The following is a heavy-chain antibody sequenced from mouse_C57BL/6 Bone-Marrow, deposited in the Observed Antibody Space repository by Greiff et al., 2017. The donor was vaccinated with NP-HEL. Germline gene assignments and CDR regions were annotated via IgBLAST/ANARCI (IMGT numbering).Heavy chain of an antibody. CDR1: GYSITSGYD. V-gene: IGHV3-1*01. J-gene: IGHJ1*03. D-gene: IGHD1-1*01. CDR3: ARRGFYYYGSSHLYFDV. Sequence: EVKLMESGPGMVKPSQSLSLTCTVTGYSITSGYDWHWIRHFPGNKLEWMGYISYSGSTNYNPSLKSRISITHDTSKNHFFLKLNSVTTEDTATYYCARRGFYYYGSSHLYFDVWGTGTTVTVSS. CDR2: ISYSGST.